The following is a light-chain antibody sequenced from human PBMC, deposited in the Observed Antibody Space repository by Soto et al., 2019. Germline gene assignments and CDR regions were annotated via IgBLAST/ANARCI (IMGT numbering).Light chain of an antibody. CDR3: SSFASSSTRVI. CDR1: SSDVGGYNY. CDR2: DVN. Sequence: QPASVSGSPGQSITISCTGTSSDVGGYNYVSWYQQLPGKAPKLIIYDVNDRPSGVPRRFSGSKSGNTASLTISGLQADDEADYYCSSFASSSTRVILGGGTKVTVL. J-gene: IGLJ2*01. V-gene: IGLV2-14*03.